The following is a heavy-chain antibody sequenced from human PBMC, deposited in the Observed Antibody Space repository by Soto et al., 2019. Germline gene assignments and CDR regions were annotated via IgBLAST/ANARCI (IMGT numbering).Heavy chain of an antibody. CDR3: ARMGSSSWYRGYYYGMDV. D-gene: IGHD6-13*01. V-gene: IGHV1-2*04. CDR2: INPNSGGT. Sequence: ASVKVSCKASGYTFTGYYMHWVRQAPGQGLEWMGWINPNSGGTNYAQKFQGWVTMTRDTSISTAYMELSRLRSDDTAVYYCARMGSSSWYRGYYYGMDVWGQGTTVTVSS. J-gene: IGHJ6*02. CDR1: GYTFTGYY.